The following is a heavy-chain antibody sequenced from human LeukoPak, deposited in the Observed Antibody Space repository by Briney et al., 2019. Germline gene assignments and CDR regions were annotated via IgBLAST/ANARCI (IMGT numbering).Heavy chain of an antibody. Sequence: GGSLRLSCAASGFTFSSYGLHWVRQAPGKGLEWVAFIRYDGSNKYYADSVKGRVTISRDNSKMTLYLQMNSLRAEDTAVYYCATVQQLVPLWGQGTLVTVSS. V-gene: IGHV3-30*02. CDR1: GFTFSSYG. D-gene: IGHD6-13*01. CDR2: IRYDGSNK. CDR3: ATVQQLVPL. J-gene: IGHJ4*02.